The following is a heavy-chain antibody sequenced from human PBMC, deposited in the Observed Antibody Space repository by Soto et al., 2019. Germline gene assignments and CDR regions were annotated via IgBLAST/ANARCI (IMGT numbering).Heavy chain of an antibody. V-gene: IGHV1-8*01. J-gene: IGHJ5*02. CDR2: MNPNSGNT. CDR3: ARANEPADRYCSGGSCYPVYWFDP. CDR1: GYTFTSYD. D-gene: IGHD2-15*01. Sequence: ASVKVSCKASGYTFTSYDINWVRQATGQGLEWMGRMNPNSGNTGYAQKFQGRVTMTRNTSISTAYMELSSLRSEDTAVYYCARANEPADRYCSGGSCYPVYWFDPWGQGTLVTVSS.